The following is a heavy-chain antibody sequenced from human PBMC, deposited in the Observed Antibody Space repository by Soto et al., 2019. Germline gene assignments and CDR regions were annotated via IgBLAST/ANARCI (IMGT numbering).Heavy chain of an antibody. D-gene: IGHD6-13*01. CDR2: IIPIFGTA. CDR3: AANSNGSSRSRNSFDP. J-gene: IGHJ5*02. CDR1: GGTFSIYA. Sequence: QVQLVQSGAEVKKPGSSVKVSWKATGGTFSIYAISWVRQAPGQGLEWMGGIIPIFGTANYAQKFQGRVTITADESTSTAYIELSSLRSEDTAVYHCAANSNGSSRSRNSFDPWGQGTLVTVSA. V-gene: IGHV1-69*01.